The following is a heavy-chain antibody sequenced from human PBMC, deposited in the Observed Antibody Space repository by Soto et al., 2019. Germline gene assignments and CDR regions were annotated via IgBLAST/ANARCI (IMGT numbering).Heavy chain of an antibody. D-gene: IGHD2-15*01. CDR1: GYTLTELS. Sequence: GASVKVSCKVSGYTLTELSMHWVRQAPGKGLERMGGFDPEDGETIYAQKFQGRVTMTEDTSTDTAYMELSSLRSEDTAVYYCATVSPALFCSGGSCYLNFLFDYWGQGTLVTVSS. CDR3: ATVSPALFCSGGSCYLNFLFDY. J-gene: IGHJ4*02. CDR2: FDPEDGET. V-gene: IGHV1-24*01.